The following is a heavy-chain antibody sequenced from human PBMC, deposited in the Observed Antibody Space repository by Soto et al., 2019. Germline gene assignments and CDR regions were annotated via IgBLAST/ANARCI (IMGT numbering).Heavy chain of an antibody. V-gene: IGHV1-46*01. CDR1: GYTFTSYY. D-gene: IGHD4-4*01. CDR2: INPDGGAT. J-gene: IGHJ6*02. Sequence: QVQLVQSGAEVKKPGASVKVSCKASGYTFTSYYMHWVRLAPGQGLEWMGIINPDGGATSYAQQFKGRVIMTRDTSTSTVYMEMSSLRSEDTAVYYCAVGGNYLSMDVWGQGTTVTVSS. CDR3: AVGGNYLSMDV.